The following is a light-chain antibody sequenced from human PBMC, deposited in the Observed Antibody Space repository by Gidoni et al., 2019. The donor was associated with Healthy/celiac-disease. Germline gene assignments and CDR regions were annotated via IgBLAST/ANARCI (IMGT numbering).Light chain of an antibody. Sequence: EIVMTQSQATLSVSPGETATLSCRASQSVSSNLAWYQQKPGQAPRLLIYGASTRATGIPARFSGSGSGTEFTLTISSLQSEDFAVYYCQQYNNWPPLTFGGGTKMEIK. V-gene: IGKV3-15*01. CDR2: GAS. J-gene: IGKJ4*01. CDR1: QSVSSN. CDR3: QQYNNWPPLT.